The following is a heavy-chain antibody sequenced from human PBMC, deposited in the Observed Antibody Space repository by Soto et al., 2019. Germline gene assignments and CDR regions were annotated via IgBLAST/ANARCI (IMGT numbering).Heavy chain of an antibody. V-gene: IGHV3-9*01. CDR3: AKDIVVAGTRAWWTASFDY. CDR2: ISWNSGSI. D-gene: IGHD6-19*01. Sequence: DVQLVESGGGLVQPGRSLRLSCAASGFTFDDYAMHWVRQAPGKGLEWVSGISWNSGSIGYADSVKGRFTISRDNAKNSLYLQMNSLRAEDTALYYCAKDIVVAGTRAWWTASFDYWGQGTLVTVSS. J-gene: IGHJ4*02. CDR1: GFTFDDYA.